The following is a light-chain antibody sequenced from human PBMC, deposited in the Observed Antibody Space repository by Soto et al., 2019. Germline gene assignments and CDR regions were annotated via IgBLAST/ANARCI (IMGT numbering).Light chain of an antibody. CDR3: SSYTSSSTRV. CDR2: EVS. V-gene: IGLV2-14*01. Sequence: QSALTQPASVSGSPGQSITISCTGTSSDVGGYNYVSWYQQHPGKAPKHMIYEVSNRPSGVSNRFSGSKSGNTASLTISGLQAEDEADYCCSSYTSSSTRVFGGGTKLTVL. CDR1: SSDVGGYNY. J-gene: IGLJ3*02.